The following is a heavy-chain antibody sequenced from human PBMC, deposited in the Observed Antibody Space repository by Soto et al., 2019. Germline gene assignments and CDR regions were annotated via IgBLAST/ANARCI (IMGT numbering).Heavy chain of an antibody. CDR3: ARGIAVADTWWYDP. V-gene: IGHV3-21*03. Sequence: EVQLVESGGGLVKPGGSLRLSCVASGFTFGTYSMNWVRQAPGKGLEWVSSISSTSAFIYYADSVKGRFTISRDNAKNSLYLQMSSLRCEDTAVYYCARGIAVADTWWYDPWGQGTLVSVSS. CDR1: GFTFGTYS. CDR2: ISSTSAFI. D-gene: IGHD6-19*01. J-gene: IGHJ5*02.